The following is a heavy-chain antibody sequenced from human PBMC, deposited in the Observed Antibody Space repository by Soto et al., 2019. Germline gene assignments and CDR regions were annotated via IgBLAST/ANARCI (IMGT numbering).Heavy chain of an antibody. J-gene: IGHJ4*02. D-gene: IGHD4-17*01. CDR3: ARGNDYGDYPLAY. V-gene: IGHV3-11*06. CDR1: GFTFSDYY. CDR2: ISSSSSYT. Sequence: QVQLVESGGGLVKPGGSLRLSCAASGFTFSDYYMSWIRQAPGKGLEWVSYISSSSSYTNYADSVKGRFTISRDNARNSLYLKMTSRRAEDTAVYYWARGNDYGDYPLAYWGQGPLVTVSS.